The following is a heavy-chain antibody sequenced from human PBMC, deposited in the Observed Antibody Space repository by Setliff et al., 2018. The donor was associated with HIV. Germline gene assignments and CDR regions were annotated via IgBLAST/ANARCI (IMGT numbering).Heavy chain of an antibody. D-gene: IGHD6-19*01. CDR1: GFTFNNHA. J-gene: IGHJ4*02. V-gene: IGHV3-23*01. Sequence: PGGSLRLSCAASGFTFNNHAMSWVRQAPGKGLEWVSVISGSGDSTYYADSVKGRFTISRDNSKNTLYVQMNSLRAEDTAVYYYAKNAHGASGWYYQPLDNWGQGTLVTVSS. CDR3: AKNAHGASGWYYQPLDN. CDR2: ISGSGDST.